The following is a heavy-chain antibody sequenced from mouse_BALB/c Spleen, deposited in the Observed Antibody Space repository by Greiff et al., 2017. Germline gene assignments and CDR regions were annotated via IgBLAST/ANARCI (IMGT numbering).Heavy chain of an antibody. J-gene: IGHJ4*01. CDR3: ARSYYRYGYYYAMDY. D-gene: IGHD2-14*01. V-gene: IGHV2-2*02. CDR2: IWSGGST. CDR1: GFSLTSYG. Sequence: VKLMESGPGLVQPSQSLSITCTVSGFSLTSYGVHWVRQSPGKGLEWLGVIWSGGSTDYNAAFISRLSISKDNSKSQVFFKMNSLQANDTAIYYCARSYYRYGYYYAMDYWGQGTSVTVSS.